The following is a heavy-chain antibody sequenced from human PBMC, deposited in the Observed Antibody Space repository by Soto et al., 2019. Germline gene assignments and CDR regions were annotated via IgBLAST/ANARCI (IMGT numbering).Heavy chain of an antibody. V-gene: IGHV4-31*03. CDR3: ARSSSGWYRGLGWYFDL. J-gene: IGHJ2*01. CDR2: IYYSGST. Sequence: QVQLQESGPGLVKPSQTLSLTCTVSGGSISSGGYYWSWIRQHPGKGLEWIGYIYYSGSTYYNPSLKSRVTISVDTSKNQFSLKLSSVTAADTAVYYCARSSSGWYRGLGWYFDLWGRGTLVTVSS. D-gene: IGHD6-19*01. CDR1: GGSISSGGYY.